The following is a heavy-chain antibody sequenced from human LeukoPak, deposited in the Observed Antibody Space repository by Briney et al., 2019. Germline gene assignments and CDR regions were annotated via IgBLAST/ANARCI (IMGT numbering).Heavy chain of an antibody. Sequence: GGSLRLSCVASGFPFSSYWMTWGRQAPGKGLEGVANIKQDGSKKSYVDSVKGRFTISRDNSKNTLYLQMNSLRVEDTAVYYCARFASPSCCQSAFDIWGQGTMVTVSS. CDR2: IKQDGSKK. J-gene: IGHJ3*02. CDR1: GFPFSSYW. CDR3: ARFASPSCCQSAFDI. D-gene: IGHD2-2*01. V-gene: IGHV3-7*03.